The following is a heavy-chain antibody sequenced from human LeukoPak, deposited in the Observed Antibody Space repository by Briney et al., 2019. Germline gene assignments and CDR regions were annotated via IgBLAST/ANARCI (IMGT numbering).Heavy chain of an antibody. Sequence: PGRSLRLSCAASGFTFSSYAMHWVRQAPGKGLEWVAVISYDGSNKYYADSVKGRFTISRDNSKNTLYLQMNSLRAEDTAVYYCARGLIAAAGAGLDYWGQGTLVTVSS. V-gene: IGHV3-30*04. J-gene: IGHJ4*02. CDR1: GFTFSSYA. CDR2: ISYDGSNK. D-gene: IGHD6-13*01. CDR3: ARGLIAAAGAGLDY.